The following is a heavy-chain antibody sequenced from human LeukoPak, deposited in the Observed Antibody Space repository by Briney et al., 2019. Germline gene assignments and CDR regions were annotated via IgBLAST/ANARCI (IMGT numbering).Heavy chain of an antibody. CDR2: ISSSGSHI. D-gene: IGHD4-17*01. CDR1: GFSFSTNS. CDR3: ARIRGDLGAIDM. J-gene: IGHJ3*02. Sequence: PGGSLRLSCAASGFSFSTNSMNWVRQAPGKGLEWVSYISSSGSHIYYSDSLKGRFTISRDNAKNSLYLQMNSLSAEDTAVYYCARIRGDLGAIDMWGQGTMVTVSS. V-gene: IGHV3-21*01.